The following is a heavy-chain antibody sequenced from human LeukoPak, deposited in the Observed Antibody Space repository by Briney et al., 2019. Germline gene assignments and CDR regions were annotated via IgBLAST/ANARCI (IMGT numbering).Heavy chain of an antibody. Sequence: ASVKVSCKASGYTSTGYYMHWVRQAPGQGLEWMGRINPNSGGTNYAQKFQGRVTMTRDTSISTAYMELSRLRSDDTAVYYCARDRYVWGSYPDYWGQGTLVTVSS. D-gene: IGHD3-16*02. CDR1: GYTSTGYY. J-gene: IGHJ4*02. CDR2: INPNSGGT. CDR3: ARDRYVWGSYPDY. V-gene: IGHV1-2*06.